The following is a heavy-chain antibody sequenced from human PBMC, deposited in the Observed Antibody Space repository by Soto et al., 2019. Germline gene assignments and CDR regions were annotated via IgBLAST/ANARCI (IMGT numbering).Heavy chain of an antibody. CDR1: GFTFDDYA. Sequence: GGSLRLSCASSGFTFDDYAMHWVRQSPGKGLEWVSGISWNIGSIGYAESLKGRFTISRDNAKNSLYLQMNSLRAEDTALYYCAKDFSIIWFGDHYGMDVWGQGTTVTVSS. J-gene: IGHJ6*02. CDR3: AKDFSIIWFGDHYGMDV. CDR2: ISWNIGSI. V-gene: IGHV3-9*01. D-gene: IGHD3-10*01.